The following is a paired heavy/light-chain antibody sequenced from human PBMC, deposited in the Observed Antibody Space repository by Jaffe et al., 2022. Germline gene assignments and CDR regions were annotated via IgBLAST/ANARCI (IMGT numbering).Heavy chain of an antibody. D-gene: IGHD3-3*01. CDR3: ARGPDPYYDFWSGYYSRRTTLVRGRGYFDY. J-gene: IGHJ4*02. Sequence: QVQLQQWGAGLLKPSETLSLTCAVYGGSFSGYYWSWIRQPPGKGLEWIGEINHSGSTNYNPSLKSRVTISVDTSKNQFSLKLSSVTAADTAVYYCARGPDPYYDFWSGYYSRRTTLVRGRGYFDYWGQGTLVTVSS. CDR2: INHSGST. V-gene: IGHV4-34*01. CDR1: GGSFSGYY.
Light chain of an antibody. CDR2: AAS. CDR1: QGISNS. Sequence: DIQMTQSPSSLSASVGDRVTITCRASQGISNSLAWYQQKPGKAPKLLLYAASRLESGVPSRFSGSGSGTDYTLTISSLQPEDFATYYCQQYYSTPDTFGQGTKLEIK. V-gene: IGKV1-NL1*01. CDR3: QQYYSTPDT. J-gene: IGKJ2*01.